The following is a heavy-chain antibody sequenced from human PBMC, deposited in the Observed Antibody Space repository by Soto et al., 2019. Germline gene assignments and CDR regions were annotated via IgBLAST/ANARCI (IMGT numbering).Heavy chain of an antibody. J-gene: IGHJ5*02. CDR2: IKSKTDGGTT. CDR3: ATSRLVWEYQLLIRLGFDH. D-gene: IGHD2-2*01. CDR1: GFTFSNAW. Sequence: EVQLVESGGGLVKPGGSLRHSCAASGFTFSNAWMSWVRQAPGKGLEWVGRIKSKTDGGTTDDAAPVQGRFTISGDDPKNTLYLQRNSLKHEDTAVYYCATSRLVWEYQLLIRLGFDHCGEGTLVTVSS. V-gene: IGHV3-15*01.